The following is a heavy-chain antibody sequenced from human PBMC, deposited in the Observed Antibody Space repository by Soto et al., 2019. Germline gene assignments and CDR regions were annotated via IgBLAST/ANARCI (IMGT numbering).Heavy chain of an antibody. Sequence: QVQLVQSGAEVKKPGASVKVSCKASGYTFTDFGISWVRQAPGQGLELMGWISGDSGNPNYAQKFQGRVTMTTDTSTSTAYMELRSLRSDDTAVYYCARDRIIVRREVVHYFWFDLWGQGTLVTVSS. CDR1: GYTFTDFG. CDR3: ARDRIIVRREVVHYFWFDL. J-gene: IGHJ5*02. V-gene: IGHV1-18*01. CDR2: ISGDSGNP. D-gene: IGHD2-8*01.